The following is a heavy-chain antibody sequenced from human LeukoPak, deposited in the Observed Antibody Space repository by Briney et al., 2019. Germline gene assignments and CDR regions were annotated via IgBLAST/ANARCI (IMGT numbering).Heavy chain of an antibody. V-gene: IGHV4-38-2*01. CDR1: GYSISSGYY. CDR2: IYHSGRT. CDR3: ATEVGQWLVRT. J-gene: IGHJ5*02. D-gene: IGHD6-19*01. Sequence: PSETLSLTCGVSGYSISSGYYWGWIRQPPGKGPEWIGSIYHSGRTYYNPSLKSRVTISVDTSKNQFSLKLTSVTAADTAVYYCATEVGQWLVRTWGQGTLVTVSS.